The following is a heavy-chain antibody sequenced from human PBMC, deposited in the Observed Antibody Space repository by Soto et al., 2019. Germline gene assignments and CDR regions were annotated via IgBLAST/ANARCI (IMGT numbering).Heavy chain of an antibody. CDR2: INHSGRT. D-gene: IGHD3-10*01. CDR1: GGSFSGYY. V-gene: IGHV4-34*01. Sequence: QVQLQQWGAGLLKPSETLSLTCAVYGGSFSGYYWTWIRQPPGTGLEWIGEINHSGRTNYNPSLKSRVTISVHTSKNQFSLKLTSVTAADTAVYYCARDKITALFDYWGQGTLGSVAS. J-gene: IGHJ4*02. CDR3: ARDKITALFDY.